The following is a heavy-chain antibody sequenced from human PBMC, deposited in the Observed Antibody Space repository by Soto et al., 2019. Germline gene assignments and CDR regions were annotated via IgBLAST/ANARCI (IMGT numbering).Heavy chain of an antibody. D-gene: IGHD6-19*01. V-gene: IGHV3-23*01. CDR1: GFTFSSYA. Sequence: VGSLRLSCAASGFTFSSYAMSWVRQAPGKGLEWVSGISGSGGSTYYVDFVKGRFTISRDNSKNTLSLQMNSLRAEDTAIYYCAKEKNIAVTGKLGYFDYWGQGTPVTVSS. CDR3: AKEKNIAVTGKLGYFDY. CDR2: ISGSGGST. J-gene: IGHJ4*02.